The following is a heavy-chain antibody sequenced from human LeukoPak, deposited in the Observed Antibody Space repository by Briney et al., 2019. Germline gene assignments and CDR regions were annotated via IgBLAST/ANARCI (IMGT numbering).Heavy chain of an antibody. D-gene: IGHD6-19*01. Sequence: PGGSLRLSCAASGFTFSSSWMTWVRQAPGKGLEWVANIMHNGGEEYYGDSVKGRFTISRDNAKNSLYLQMNSLRDEDTAVYYCARGGGSGWYNDYWGQGTLVTVSS. CDR3: ARGGGSGWYNDY. CDR2: IMHNGGEE. CDR1: GFTFSSSW. V-gene: IGHV3-7*02. J-gene: IGHJ4*02.